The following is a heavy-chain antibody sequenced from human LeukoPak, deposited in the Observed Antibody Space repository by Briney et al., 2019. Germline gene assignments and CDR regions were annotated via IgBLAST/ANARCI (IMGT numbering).Heavy chain of an antibody. CDR3: ARGNYDYVWGGIDY. CDR1: GVSVSSTSYY. Sequence: SETLSLTCTVSGVSVSSTSYYWGWVRQPPGKGLEWIASIYYSGSTYYNPSLKSRVTISVDTSKNQFSLQLSSVTAADTAVYYCARGNYDYVWGGIDYWGQGTLVTVSS. V-gene: IGHV4-39*01. CDR2: IYYSGST. J-gene: IGHJ4*02. D-gene: IGHD3-16*01.